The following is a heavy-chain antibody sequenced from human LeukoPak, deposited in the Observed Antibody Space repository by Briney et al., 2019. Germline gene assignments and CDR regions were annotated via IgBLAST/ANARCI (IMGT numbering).Heavy chain of an antibody. CDR1: GLTFNTYA. D-gene: IGHD4-17*01. V-gene: IGHV3-23*01. CDR2: ISGGGNTT. J-gene: IGHJ4*02. CDR3: AKGWATVPNDY. Sequence: GGSLRPSCEVSGLTFNTYAMSWFRQAPGRGLNWVSGISGGGNTTYYTDSVKGRFAIYRDNSRNTLYLQMNSLRAEDTAVYFCAKGWATVPNDYWGQGTLVTVSS.